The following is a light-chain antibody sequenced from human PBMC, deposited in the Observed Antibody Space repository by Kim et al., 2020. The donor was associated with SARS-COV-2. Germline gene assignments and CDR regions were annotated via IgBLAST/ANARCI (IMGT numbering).Light chain of an antibody. V-gene: IGKV3-15*01. CDR3: QHGGA. CDR1: QSVSSK. CDR2: GAS. Sequence: EIVMTQSPATLSVSPGERATLSCRASQSVSSKLAWYQQKPGQAPRLLIYGASTRATGIPARFSGSGSGTEFTLTISSLQSEDFAVYYCQHGGAFGQGTKVDIK. J-gene: IGKJ1*01.